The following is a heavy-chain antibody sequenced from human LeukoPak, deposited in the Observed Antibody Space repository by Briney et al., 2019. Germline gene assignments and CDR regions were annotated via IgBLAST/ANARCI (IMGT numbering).Heavy chain of an antibody. V-gene: IGHV4-59*01. Sequence: PSETLSLTCSVSGGSISSYYWSWIRQPPGKGLEWIGHIFYSGSTKHNPSLKSRVTMSLDMSESQFSLKLSSVTAADTAVYYCAGTTTYNGRFDYWGQGTLVTVSS. D-gene: IGHD2/OR15-2a*01. CDR2: IFYSGST. J-gene: IGHJ4*02. CDR3: AGTTTYNGRFDY. CDR1: GGSISSYY.